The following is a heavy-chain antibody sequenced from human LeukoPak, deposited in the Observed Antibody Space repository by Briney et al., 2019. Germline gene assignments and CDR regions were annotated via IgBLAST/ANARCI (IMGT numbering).Heavy chain of an antibody. CDR3: ARVGLVDNEYGFYFYMDV. Sequence: ASVKVSCKPSGYTFSDYGITWVRQAPGQGIEWIGWISGYNGNTNYAESLQGRVTMTIDTSTSTAYMDLRSLRSDDTAVYYCARVGLVDNEYGFYFYMDVWGKGTTVIVSS. J-gene: IGHJ6*03. CDR1: GYTFSDYG. D-gene: IGHD4/OR15-4a*01. V-gene: IGHV1-18*01. CDR2: ISGYNGNT.